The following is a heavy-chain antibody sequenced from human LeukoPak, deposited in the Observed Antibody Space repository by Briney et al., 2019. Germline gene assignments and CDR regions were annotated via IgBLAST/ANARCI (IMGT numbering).Heavy chain of an antibody. V-gene: IGHV3-7*01. CDR1: GFTFSIYW. Sequence: PGGSLRLSCAASGFTFSIYWMSWVRQAPGKGLEWVANIKTDGSEKRYVDSVKGRFTISRDNAKNSLYLQMNSLRVEDTAVYYCARDSTPPLGFDYWGQGTLVTVSS. CDR2: IKTDGSEK. J-gene: IGHJ4*02. CDR3: ARDSTPPLGFDY.